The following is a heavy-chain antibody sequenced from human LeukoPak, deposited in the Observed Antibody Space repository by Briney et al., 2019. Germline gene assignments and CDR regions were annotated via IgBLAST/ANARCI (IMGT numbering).Heavy chain of an antibody. D-gene: IGHD1-26*01. J-gene: IGHJ4*02. CDR1: GFTFSSCA. CDR2: ISGSGGHT. Sequence: GGSLRLSCAASGFTFSSCAMSWVRQAPEKGLEWVSVISGSGGHTYYADSVKGRFTISRDNSKNTLYLQMNSLRAEDTAIYYCAKSDSWIVGADRAPFDYWGQGTLVTVSS. CDR3: AKSDSWIVGADRAPFDY. V-gene: IGHV3-23*01.